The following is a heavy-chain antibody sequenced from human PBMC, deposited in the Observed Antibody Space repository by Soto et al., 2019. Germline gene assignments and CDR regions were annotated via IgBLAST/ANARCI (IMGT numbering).Heavy chain of an antibody. CDR2: IDGGGNGP. Sequence: EVQVLESGGGLVQPGGSLRLSCAATGFTFSDVAMSWVRQAPGKGLEWVSCIDGGGNGPHYADSVKGRVTISRDNSKNTLFLQMNSLSAEDTAVYYCAKMEGMDPWAYSFDYWGQGTLVTVSS. J-gene: IGHJ4*02. V-gene: IGHV3-23*01. CDR1: GFTFSDVA. D-gene: IGHD2-2*03. CDR3: AKMEGMDPWAYSFDY.